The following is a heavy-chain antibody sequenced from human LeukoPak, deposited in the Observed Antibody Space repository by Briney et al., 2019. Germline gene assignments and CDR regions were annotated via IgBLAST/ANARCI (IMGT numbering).Heavy chain of an antibody. CDR2: IIPIFGTA. CDR3: AIGTTMVRGVI. CDR1: GGTFSSYA. Sequence: ASVKVSCKASGGTFSSYAISWVRQAPGQGLEWLGRIIPIFGTANYAQKFQGRVTITTDESTSTAYMELSSLRSEDTAVYYCAIGTTMVRGVIWGQGTLVTVSS. J-gene: IGHJ4*02. V-gene: IGHV1-69*05. D-gene: IGHD3-10*01.